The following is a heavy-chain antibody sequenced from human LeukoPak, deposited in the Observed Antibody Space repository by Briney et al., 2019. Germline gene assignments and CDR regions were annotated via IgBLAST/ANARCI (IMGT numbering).Heavy chain of an antibody. V-gene: IGHV4-61*01. CDR3: ARGDSGYDSVDY. Sequence: SETLSLTCTVSGGSISSGSYYWSWIRQPPGKGLEWIGYVYYSGSTNYNPSLKSRVTISVDTSKNQFSLKLSSVTAADTAVYYCARGDSGYDSVDYWGQGTLVTVSS. CDR1: GGSISSGSYY. CDR2: VYYSGST. D-gene: IGHD5-12*01. J-gene: IGHJ4*02.